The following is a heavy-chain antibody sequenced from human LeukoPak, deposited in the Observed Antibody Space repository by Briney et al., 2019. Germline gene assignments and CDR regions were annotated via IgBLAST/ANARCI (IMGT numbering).Heavy chain of an antibody. Sequence: SETLSLTCTISGGSISSYYWSWIRQPPGKGLEWIGYIYYSGSTNYNPSLKSRVTISVGTSKNQFSLKLSSATAADTAVYYCARGTTPDLYYLFDYWGQGTLVTVSS. CDR2: IYYSGST. V-gene: IGHV4-59*01. J-gene: IGHJ4*02. D-gene: IGHD3-10*01. CDR3: ARGTTPDLYYLFDY. CDR1: GGSISSYY.